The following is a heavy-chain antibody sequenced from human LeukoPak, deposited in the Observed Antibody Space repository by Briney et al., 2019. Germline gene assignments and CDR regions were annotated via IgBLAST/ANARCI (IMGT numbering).Heavy chain of an antibody. V-gene: IGHV3-30-3*01. CDR3: ARGIAESSGYFPLDY. CDR2: ISYDGSNK. J-gene: IGHJ4*02. Sequence: GSLRLSCAASGFTFSSYAMHWVRQAPGKGLEWVAVISYDGSNKYYADSVKGRFTISRDNSKNTLYLQMNSLRAEDTAVYYCARGIAESSGYFPLDYWGQGTLVTVSS. D-gene: IGHD3-22*01. CDR1: GFTFSSYA.